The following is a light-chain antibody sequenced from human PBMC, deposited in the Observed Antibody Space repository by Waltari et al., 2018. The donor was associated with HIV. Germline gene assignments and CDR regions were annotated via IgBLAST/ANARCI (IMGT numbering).Light chain of an antibody. CDR3: CAYAGSTTYVI. J-gene: IGLJ2*01. V-gene: IGLV2-23*02. CDR2: EVS. CDR1: SSDVGGYNL. Sequence: QSALTQPASVSGSPGQSITISCTGTSSDVGGYNLVSWYQQHTGKAPKLMIYEVSKRPSGFSIRFSGSKSGNTASLTISGLQAEDEADYYCCAYAGSTTYVIFGGGTKLTVL.